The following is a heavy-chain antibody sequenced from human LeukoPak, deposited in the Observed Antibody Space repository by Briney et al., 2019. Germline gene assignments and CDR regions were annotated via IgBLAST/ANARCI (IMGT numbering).Heavy chain of an antibody. D-gene: IGHD3-22*01. CDR2: ISEDGGAR. V-gene: IGHV3-23*01. J-gene: IGHJ4*02. Sequence: GGSLRLSCAASGFTFSAYAMSWVRQAPGKGLEWVSAISEDGGARLYADSVKGLFTISRDNSENTVSLQVNSLRAGDTAVYFCAKESLPHRGYYFDSWGRGTLVTVSS. CDR3: AKESLPHRGYYFDS. CDR1: GFTFSAYA.